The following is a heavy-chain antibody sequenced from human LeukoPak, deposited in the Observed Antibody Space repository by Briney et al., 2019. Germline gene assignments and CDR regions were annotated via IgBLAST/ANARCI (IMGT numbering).Heavy chain of an antibody. CDR1: GYTFTSYD. D-gene: IGHD3-3*01. CDR2: MNPNSGNT. CDR3: AREVMGVYDFWSGYYPTTYYFDY. J-gene: IGHJ4*02. Sequence: ASVKVSCKASGYTFTSYDINWVRQATGQGLEWMGWMNPNSGNTGYAQKFQGRVTITRNTSISTAYMELSSLRSEDTAVYYCAREVMGVYDFWSGYYPTTYYFDYWGQGTLVTVPS. V-gene: IGHV1-8*03.